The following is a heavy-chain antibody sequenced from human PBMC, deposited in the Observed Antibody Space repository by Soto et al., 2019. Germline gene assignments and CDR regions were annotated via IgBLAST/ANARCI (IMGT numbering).Heavy chain of an antibody. CDR2: IIHIFGTA. CDR1: GGTFSSYP. CDR3: ARVVGSVNDAFDI. J-gene: IGHJ3*02. Sequence: SVKVSCKASGGTFSSYPISWVRQAPGQGLEWMGGIIHIFGTANYAQKFQGRVTITADKSTSTAYMELSSLRSEDTAVYYCARVVGSVNDAFDIWGRGTRGTVAS. V-gene: IGHV1-69*06. D-gene: IGHD2-8*02.